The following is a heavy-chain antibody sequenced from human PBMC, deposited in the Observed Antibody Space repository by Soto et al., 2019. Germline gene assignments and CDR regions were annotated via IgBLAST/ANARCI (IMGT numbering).Heavy chain of an antibody. J-gene: IGHJ6*02. CDR2: ISGSVGSK. Sequence: EVQLLESGGGLVQPGGSLRLSCAASGFTFSSYAMSWVRQAPGKGRGWFSPISGSVGSKYTADSVKGRFTISRDNSKNTLYLQMNSLRAEDTAVYYCAKGFEAMVLSYYYGMDVWGQGTTVTVSS. CDR3: AKGFEAMVLSYYYGMDV. D-gene: IGHD5-18*01. V-gene: IGHV3-23*01. CDR1: GFTFSSYA.